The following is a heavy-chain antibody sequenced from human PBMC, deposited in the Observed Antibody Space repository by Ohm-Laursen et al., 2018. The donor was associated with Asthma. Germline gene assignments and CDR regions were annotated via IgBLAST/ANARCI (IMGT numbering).Heavy chain of an antibody. V-gene: IGHV3-23*01. D-gene: IGHD3-16*02. Sequence: SLRLSCTASGFTFNKSWMSWVRQAPGKGLEWVSAISGSGGSTYYADSVKGRFTISRDNSKNTLYLQMNSLRAEDTAVYYCAKVVLMDVWGQGTTVTVSS. CDR3: AKVVLMDV. J-gene: IGHJ6*02. CDR2: ISGSGGST. CDR1: GFTFNKSW.